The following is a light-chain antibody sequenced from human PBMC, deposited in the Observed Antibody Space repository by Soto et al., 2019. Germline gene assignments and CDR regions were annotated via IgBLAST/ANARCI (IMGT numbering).Light chain of an antibody. CDR1: QSVSGSS. V-gene: IGKV3-20*01. CDR3: HQYGSFPHT. CDR2: GAS. J-gene: IGKJ2*01. Sequence: EIVLTQSPGTLSLSPGERATLSCRASQSVSGSSLAWYQHKPGQAPRLLIYGASSRATRIPGRFSGSGSGTDCTFIISRLEPEDFGMYYCHQYGSFPHTFGQGTELETK.